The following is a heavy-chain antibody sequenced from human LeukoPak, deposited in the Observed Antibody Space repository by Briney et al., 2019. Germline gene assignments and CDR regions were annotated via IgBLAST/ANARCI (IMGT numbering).Heavy chain of an antibody. Sequence: GGSLRLSCAASGFTFSSYAMSWVRQAPGKGLEWVSYISSSGSTIYYADSVKGRFTISRDNAKNSLYLQMNSLRAEDTAVYYCARDLEPKDVFDIWGKGKMVTV. D-gene: IGHD1-14*01. CDR1: GFTFSSYA. CDR2: ISSSGSTI. J-gene: IGHJ3*02. CDR3: ARDLEPKDVFDI. V-gene: IGHV3-48*04.